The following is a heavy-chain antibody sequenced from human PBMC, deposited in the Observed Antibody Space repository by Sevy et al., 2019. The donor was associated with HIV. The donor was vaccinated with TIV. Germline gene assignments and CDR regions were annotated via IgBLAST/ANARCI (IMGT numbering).Heavy chain of an antibody. CDR1: GGTFSSYA. V-gene: IGHV1-69*13. J-gene: IGHJ4*02. CDR2: IIPIFGTA. D-gene: IGHD6-19*01. Sequence: ASVKVSCKASGGTFSSYAISWVRQAPGQGLEWMGGIIPIFGTANYAQKFQGRVTITADESTSTAYMELSSLRSEDTAVDYCAGRGGGYSSGWSRFDYWGQGTLVTVSS. CDR3: AGRGGGYSSGWSRFDY.